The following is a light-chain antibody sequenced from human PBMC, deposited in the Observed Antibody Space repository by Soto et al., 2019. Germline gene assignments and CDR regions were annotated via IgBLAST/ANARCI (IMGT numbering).Light chain of an antibody. J-gene: IGKJ2*01. V-gene: IGKV3-20*01. CDR3: QQYGSSPPYT. CDR1: QSVSSSY. CDR2: GAS. Sequence: EIVLTQSPGTLSLSPGERATLSCRASQSVSSSYLAWYQQKPGQAPRLLIYGASSRATGIPDRFSGSGSGTDFTITISRLEPEDCAVYDCQQYGSSPPYTFVQGNKLESK.